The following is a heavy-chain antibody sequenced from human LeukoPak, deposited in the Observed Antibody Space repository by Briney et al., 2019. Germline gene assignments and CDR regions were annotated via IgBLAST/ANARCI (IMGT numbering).Heavy chain of an antibody. V-gene: IGHV4-4*08. CDR2: IHNSGRT. CDR3: ARALGYYGSGTPYFDY. CDR1: GGSVSSYY. D-gene: IGHD3-10*01. Sequence: SETLSLTCSVSGGSVSSYYWSWIRQSPGKGLEWIGYIHNSGRTNYNPSLKSRVTGFVDTSKNQVSLRLSSVTAADTAVYYCARALGYYGSGTPYFDYWGQGALVIVSS. J-gene: IGHJ4*02.